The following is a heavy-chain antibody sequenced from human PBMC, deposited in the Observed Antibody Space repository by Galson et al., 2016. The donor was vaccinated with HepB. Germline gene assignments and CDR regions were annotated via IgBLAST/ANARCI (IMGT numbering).Heavy chain of an antibody. CDR1: GFTFSNYA. Sequence: SLRLSCAASGFTFSNYAMTWVRQAPGKGLEWVSVISGSGGSIYYADSVKGRFTISRDNSKNTLHLQMNSLRAEDTAVYYCVRDRRYCASTSCPYYYYGLDVWGQGTTVTVSS. J-gene: IGHJ6*02. CDR3: VRDRRYCASTSCPYYYYGLDV. CDR2: ISGSGGSI. D-gene: IGHD2-2*01. V-gene: IGHV3-23*01.